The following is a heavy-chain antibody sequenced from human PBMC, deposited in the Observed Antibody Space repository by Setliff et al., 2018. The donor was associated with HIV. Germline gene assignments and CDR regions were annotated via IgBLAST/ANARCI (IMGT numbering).Heavy chain of an antibody. CDR1: GLTVSSIY. CDR3: ARGREVKRDTYYDYFYMDV. V-gene: IGHV3-66*01. J-gene: IGHJ6*03. D-gene: IGHD1-26*01. CDR2: IYSGGST. Sequence: PGGSLRLSCAASGLTVSSIYMSWVRQAPGKGLEFVSVIYSGGSTNYAESVKGRFTISRDTSRNTVYLQMNSLRGADTAVYYCARGREVKRDTYYDYFYMDVWSRGTAVTVSS.